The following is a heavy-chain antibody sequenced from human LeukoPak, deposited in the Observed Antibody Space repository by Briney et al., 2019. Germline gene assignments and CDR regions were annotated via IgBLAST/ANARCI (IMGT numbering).Heavy chain of an antibody. CDR1: GYTFTSYY. V-gene: IGHV1-24*01. CDR2: FDPEDGET. Sequence: ASVKVSCKASGYTFTSYYMHWVRQAPGKGLEWMGGFDPEDGETIYAQKFQGRVTMTEDTSTDTAYMELSSLRSEDTAVYYCATADPQDIVAIYYYGMDVWGQGTTVTVSS. CDR3: ATADPQDIVAIYYYGMDV. J-gene: IGHJ6*02. D-gene: IGHD5-12*01.